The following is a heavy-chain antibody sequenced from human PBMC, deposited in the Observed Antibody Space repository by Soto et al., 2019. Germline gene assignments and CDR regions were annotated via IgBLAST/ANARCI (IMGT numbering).Heavy chain of an antibody. CDR3: ARRPNLGELPFDDWFDP. J-gene: IGHJ5*02. V-gene: IGHV4-39*01. D-gene: IGHD3-16*01. CDR1: GGSISSSSYY. CDR2: IYYSGST. Sequence: SETLSLTCTVSGGSISSSSYYWGWIRQPPGRGLEWIGSIYYSGSTYYNPSLKSRVTISVDTSKNQFSLKLSSVTAADTAVYYCARRPNLGELPFDDWFDPWGQGTLVTVSS.